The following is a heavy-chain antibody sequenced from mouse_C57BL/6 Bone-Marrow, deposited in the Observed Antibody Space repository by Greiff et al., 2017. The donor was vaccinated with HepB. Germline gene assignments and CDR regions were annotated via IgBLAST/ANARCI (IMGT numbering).Heavy chain of an antibody. J-gene: IGHJ3*01. CDR2: IDPENGDT. CDR3: TDGYYVFAY. Sequence: EVQLQQSGAELVRPGASVKLSCTASGFNIKDDYMHWVKQRPEKGLEWIGWIDPENGDTEYASKFQGKATITADKSSNTAYLQLSSLTSENTAVYYCTDGYYVFAYWGQGTLVTVSA. CDR1: GFNIKDDY. V-gene: IGHV14-4*01. D-gene: IGHD2-3*01.